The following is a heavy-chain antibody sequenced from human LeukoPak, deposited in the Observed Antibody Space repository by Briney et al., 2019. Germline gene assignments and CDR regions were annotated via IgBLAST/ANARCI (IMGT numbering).Heavy chain of an antibody. J-gene: IGHJ4*02. CDR2: IKSKTDGGTT. CDR3: TTAGYSYGYNY. V-gene: IGHV3-15*01. Sequence: GGSLRLSCAASGFTFSNAWMSWLRQAPGKGLEWVGRIKSKTDGGTTDYAAPVKGRFTLSRDDSKNTLYLQMNSLKTEDTAVYYCTTAGYSYGYNYWGQGTLVTVSS. CDR1: GFTFSNAW. D-gene: IGHD5-18*01.